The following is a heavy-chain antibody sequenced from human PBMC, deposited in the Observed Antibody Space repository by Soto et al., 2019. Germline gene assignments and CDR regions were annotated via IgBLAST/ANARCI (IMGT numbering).Heavy chain of an antibody. J-gene: IGHJ5*02. Sequence: SETLSLTCAVYGGSVNGYYWNWIRQPPGKGLEWIGEINHTGDTHYNRSLKSRVTMSVDTSKIQFSLRLSSVTAADTAIYYCATRITVFGLLIPPFDPWGKGTQVTVSS. CDR3: ATRITVFGLLIPPFDP. CDR1: GGSVNGYY. D-gene: IGHD3-3*01. V-gene: IGHV4-34*01. CDR2: INHTGDT.